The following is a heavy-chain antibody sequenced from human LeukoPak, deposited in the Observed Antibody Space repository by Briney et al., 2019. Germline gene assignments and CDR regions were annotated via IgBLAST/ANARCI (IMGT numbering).Heavy chain of an antibody. CDR3: ARVSSSSWWALDC. D-gene: IGHD6-13*01. J-gene: IGHJ4*02. CDR1: GFTFRSYG. CDR2: IWYDGDSQ. Sequence: PGGSLRLSCATSGFTFRSYGMHWVRQAPGKGLEWVAVIWYDGDSQYYVDSVRGRFTISRDNSKNTLYLQMNSLRAEDTAVYYCARVSSSSWWALDCWGQGTLVTVSS. V-gene: IGHV3-33*01.